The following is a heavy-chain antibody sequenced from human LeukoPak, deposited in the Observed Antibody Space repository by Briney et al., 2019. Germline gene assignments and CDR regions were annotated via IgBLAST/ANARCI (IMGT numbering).Heavy chain of an antibody. CDR1: GFTFSSYA. D-gene: IGHD2-8*01. J-gene: IGHJ4*02. Sequence: GGSLRLSCAASGFTFSSYAMSWVRQAPGKGLEWVSAISGSGGSTYYADSVKGRFTISRDNSKNTLYLQMNSLRAEDTAVYYCAKDLMEYCTNGVCYKSGYFDYWGQGTLVTVSS. V-gene: IGHV3-23*01. CDR2: ISGSGGST. CDR3: AKDLMEYCTNGVCYKSGYFDY.